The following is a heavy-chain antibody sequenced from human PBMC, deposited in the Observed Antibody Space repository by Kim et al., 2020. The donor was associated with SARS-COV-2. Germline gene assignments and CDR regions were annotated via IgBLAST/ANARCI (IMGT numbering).Heavy chain of an antibody. V-gene: IGHV1-24*01. D-gene: IGHD3-16*02. CDR1: GYTLTELS. CDR3: ETVFPGRSTFGGVIALDY. J-gene: IGHJ4*02. Sequence: ASVKVSCKVSGYTLTELSMHWVRQAPGKGLEWMGGFDPEDGETIYAQKFQGRVTMTEDTSTDTAYMELSSLRSEDTAVYYCETVFPGRSTFGGVIALDYWGQGTLVTVSS. CDR2: FDPEDGET.